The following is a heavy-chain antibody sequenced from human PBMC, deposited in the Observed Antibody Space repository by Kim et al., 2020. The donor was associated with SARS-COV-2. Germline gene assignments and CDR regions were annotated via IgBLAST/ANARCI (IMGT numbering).Heavy chain of an antibody. D-gene: IGHD3-9*01. CDR2: TYYRSKWYN. CDR1: GNSVSSNSAA. V-gene: IGHV6-1*01. CDR3: ARACWYDILTGDIWRDAFDI. J-gene: IGHJ3*02. Sequence: SQTLSLTCAISGNSVSSNSAAWNWIRQSPSRGLEWLGRTYYRSKWYNDYAVSVKSRITINPDTSKNQFSLQLNSVTPEDTAVYYCARACWYDILTGDIWRDAFDIWGQGTMVTVSS.